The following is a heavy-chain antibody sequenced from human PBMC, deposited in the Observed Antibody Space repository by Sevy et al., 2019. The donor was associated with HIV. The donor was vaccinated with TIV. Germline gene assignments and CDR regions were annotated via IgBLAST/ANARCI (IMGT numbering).Heavy chain of an antibody. CDR3: ARHKIKAYYYDSSGYYYEG. D-gene: IGHD3-22*01. V-gene: IGHV4-39*01. J-gene: IGHJ4*02. CDR1: GGSISSSSYY. Sequence: SETLSLTCTVSGGSISSSSYYWGWIRQPPGKGPEWIGSIYYSGSTYYNPSLKSRVTISVDTSKNQFSLKLSSVTAADTAVYYCARHKIKAYYYDSSGYYYEGWGQGTLVTVSS. CDR2: IYYSGST.